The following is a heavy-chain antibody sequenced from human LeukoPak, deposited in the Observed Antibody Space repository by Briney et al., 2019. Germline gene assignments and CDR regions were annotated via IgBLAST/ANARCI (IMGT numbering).Heavy chain of an antibody. CDR1: GFTFSNAW. V-gene: IGHV3-15*01. Sequence: PGGSLRLSCAASGFTFSNAWMSWVRQAPGKGLEWVGRIKSKTDGGTTDYAAPVKGRFTISRDDSKNTLYLQMNSLKTEDTAVYYCTTEGGYYSYYFDYWGQGTLVTVSS. D-gene: IGHD3-22*01. CDR2: IKSKTDGGTT. J-gene: IGHJ4*02. CDR3: TTEGGYYSYYFDY.